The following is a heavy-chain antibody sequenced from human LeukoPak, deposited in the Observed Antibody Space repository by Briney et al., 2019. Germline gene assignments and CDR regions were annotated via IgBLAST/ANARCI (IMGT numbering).Heavy chain of an antibody. CDR3: ARHGFVVTATQFDP. Sequence: PSETLSLTCTVSGGSISSSSYYWGWIRQPPGKGLEWIGSIYYSGSTYYNPSLKSRVTISVDTSKNQFSLKLSSVTAADTAVYYCARHGFVVTATQFDPWGQGTLVTVSS. V-gene: IGHV4-39*01. CDR1: GGSISSSSYY. CDR2: IYYSGST. J-gene: IGHJ5*02. D-gene: IGHD2-21*02.